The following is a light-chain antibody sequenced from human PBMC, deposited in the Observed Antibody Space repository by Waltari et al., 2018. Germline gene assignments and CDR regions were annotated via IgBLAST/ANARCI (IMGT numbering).Light chain of an antibody. CDR1: QSVSSH. CDR3: QQYSDWPYT. J-gene: IGKJ2*01. Sequence: EIVMTQSPGTLSVSPGERLTLSCRASQSVSSHLAWYQKKPGQAPTLLIYGASTSATGMPARFSGSGSGTEFTLTISSLQSEDFADYYCQQYSDWPYTFGQGTKLEIK. V-gene: IGKV3-15*01. CDR2: GAS.